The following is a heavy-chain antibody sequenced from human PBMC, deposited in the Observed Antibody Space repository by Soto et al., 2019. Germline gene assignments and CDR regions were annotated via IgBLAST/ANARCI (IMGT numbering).Heavy chain of an antibody. Sequence: QVQLVQSGAEVKKPGSSVKVSCKASGGTFSSYAISWVRQAPGQGLEWMGGIIPIFGTANYAQKFQGRVTITADESTSTAYMELSSLRSEDTAVYYCARGNYDFWSGYPQTPTLEKYYFDYWGQGTLVTVSS. V-gene: IGHV1-69*12. J-gene: IGHJ4*02. CDR2: IIPIFGTA. CDR1: GGTFSSYA. D-gene: IGHD3-3*01. CDR3: ARGNYDFWSGYPQTPTLEKYYFDY.